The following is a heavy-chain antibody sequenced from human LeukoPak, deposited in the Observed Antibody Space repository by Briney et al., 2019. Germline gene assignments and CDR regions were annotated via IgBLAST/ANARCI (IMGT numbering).Heavy chain of an antibody. Sequence: GGSLRLSCAASGFTFSSYSMNWDRQAPGKGLEWVSYISDSSSTIYYADSVKGRFTISRDNAKNSLYLQMNSLRAEDTAVYYCARDPWLQFHYFDYWGQGTLVTVSS. J-gene: IGHJ4*02. CDR3: ARDPWLQFHYFDY. D-gene: IGHD5-24*01. CDR2: ISDSSSTI. CDR1: GFTFSSYS. V-gene: IGHV3-48*04.